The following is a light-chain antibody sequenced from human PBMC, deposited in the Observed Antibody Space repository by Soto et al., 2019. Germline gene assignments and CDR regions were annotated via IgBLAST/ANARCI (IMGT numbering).Light chain of an antibody. CDR2: GAS. Sequence: EIVLPQSPGTLSLSPGERATLSCMASQSVSSSYLAWYQQKPGQAPRLLIYGASSRATGIPDRFSGSGSGTDFTLTISRLEPEDFAVYYCQQYGSSPLTFGGGTKVDIK. J-gene: IGKJ4*01. V-gene: IGKV3-20*01. CDR3: QQYGSSPLT. CDR1: QSVSSSY.